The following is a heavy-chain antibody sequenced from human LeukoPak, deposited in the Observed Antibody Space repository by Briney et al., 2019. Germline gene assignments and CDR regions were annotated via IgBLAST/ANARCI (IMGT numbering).Heavy chain of an antibody. D-gene: IGHD5-18*01. J-gene: IGHJ4*02. Sequence: ASVKVSCKASGYTFTSNYIHWVRQAPGQGLEWMGMIYPRDGSTSYAQKFQGRVTITGDESTSTAYMELSSLRSEDTAVYYCARRGYSYGLDYWGQGTLVTVSS. CDR2: IYPRDGST. CDR3: ARRGYSYGLDY. CDR1: GYTFTSNY. V-gene: IGHV1-46*01.